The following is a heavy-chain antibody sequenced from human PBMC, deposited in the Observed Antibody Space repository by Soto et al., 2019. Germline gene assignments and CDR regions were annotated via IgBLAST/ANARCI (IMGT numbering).Heavy chain of an antibody. CDR2: ISAYNGNT. CDR1: GYTFTSYG. CDR3: ARGYYDSSGYYPPLEVYYYYGMDV. Sequence: ASVKVSCKASGYTFTSYGISWVRQAPGQGLEWMGWISAYNGNTNYAQKLQGRVTMTTDTSTSTAYMELRSLRSDDTAVYYCARGYYDSSGYYPPLEVYYYYGMDVWGQGTTVTVSS. V-gene: IGHV1-18*01. J-gene: IGHJ6*02. D-gene: IGHD3-22*01.